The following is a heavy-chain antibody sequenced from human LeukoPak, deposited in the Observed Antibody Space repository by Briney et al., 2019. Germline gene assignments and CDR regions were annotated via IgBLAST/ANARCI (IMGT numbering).Heavy chain of an antibody. CDR1: GYTFTSYG. V-gene: IGHV1-18*01. CDR2: ISAYNGNT. Sequence: ASVKVSCKASGYTFTSYGISWVRQAPGQGLEWMGWISAYNGNTNYAQKLQGRVTMTTDTSTSTAYMELRSLRSDDTAVYFCARDRCSGGSCHDALDIWGQGTMVSVSS. CDR3: ARDRCSGGSCHDALDI. J-gene: IGHJ3*02. D-gene: IGHD2-15*01.